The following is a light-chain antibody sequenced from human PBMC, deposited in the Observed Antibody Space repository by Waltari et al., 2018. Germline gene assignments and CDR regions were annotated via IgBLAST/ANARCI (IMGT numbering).Light chain of an antibody. CDR2: EVT. Sequence: QSALTQPASVSGSPGHSITIPCTGTGRAIGTFNYVSCYQQHPGKAPKLMIYEVTTRPSGVSHRFSGSKSGNTASLTISGLQAEDEAVYYCSSYRSSNNVVFGGGTKVTVL. CDR3: SSYRSSNNVV. V-gene: IGLV2-14*03. CDR1: GRAIGTFNY. J-gene: IGLJ2*01.